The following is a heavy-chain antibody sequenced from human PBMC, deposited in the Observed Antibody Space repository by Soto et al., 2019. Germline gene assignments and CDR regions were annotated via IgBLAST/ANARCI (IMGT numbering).Heavy chain of an antibody. CDR1: GGSISDYQ. D-gene: IGHD3-16*01. J-gene: IGHJ4*02. CDR3: ARMRGLGEISPYLDY. CDR2: IHYSGRT. Sequence: QVQLQESGPGLVKPSETLSLTCSISGGSISDYQWNWIRQPPGKGLEWMGYIHYSGRTNYNPSLKSRLTISLDTSTRQFSLRLRSVTAADTAVYYCARMRGLGEISPYLDYWGQGDLVTVSS. V-gene: IGHV4-59*01.